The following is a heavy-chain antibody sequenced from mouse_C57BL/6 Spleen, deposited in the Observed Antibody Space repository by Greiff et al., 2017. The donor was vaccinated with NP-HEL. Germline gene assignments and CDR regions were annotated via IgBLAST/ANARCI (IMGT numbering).Heavy chain of an antibody. CDR2: IDPETGGT. CDR3: TRGAPPMDY. J-gene: IGHJ4*01. V-gene: IGHV1-15*01. CDR1: GYTFTDYE. Sequence: QVQLQQSGAELVRPGASVTLSCKASGYTFTDYEMHWVKQTPVHGLAWIGAIDPETGGTAYNQKFKGKAILTADKSSSTAYMELRSLTSEDSAVYYCTRGAPPMDYWGQGTSVTVSS.